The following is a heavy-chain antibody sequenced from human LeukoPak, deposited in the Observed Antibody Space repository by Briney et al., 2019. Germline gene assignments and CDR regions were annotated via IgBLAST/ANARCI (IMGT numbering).Heavy chain of an antibody. Sequence: ASVKVSCKASGYTFTSYYMHWVRQAPGQGLGWMGIINPSGGSTSYAQKFQGRVTMTRDTSTSTVYMELSSLRSEDTAVYYCARSRANYYDSSGYLTGTAFDIWGQGTMVTVSS. D-gene: IGHD3-22*01. V-gene: IGHV1-46*01. J-gene: IGHJ3*02. CDR3: ARSRANYYDSSGYLTGTAFDI. CDR2: INPSGGST. CDR1: GYTFTSYY.